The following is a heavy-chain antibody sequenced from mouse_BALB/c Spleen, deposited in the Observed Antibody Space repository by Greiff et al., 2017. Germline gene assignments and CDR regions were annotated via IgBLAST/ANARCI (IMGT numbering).Heavy chain of an antibody. Sequence: EVNVVESGGGLVKPGGSLKLSCAASGFTFSDYYMYWVRQTPEKRLEWVATISDGGSYTYYPDSVKGRFTISRDNAKNNLYLQMSSLKSEDTAMYYCARGGPGYYFDYWGQGTTLTVSS. D-gene: IGHD3-2*02. V-gene: IGHV5-4*02. CDR1: GFTFSDYY. CDR2: ISDGGSYT. CDR3: ARGGPGYYFDY. J-gene: IGHJ2*01.